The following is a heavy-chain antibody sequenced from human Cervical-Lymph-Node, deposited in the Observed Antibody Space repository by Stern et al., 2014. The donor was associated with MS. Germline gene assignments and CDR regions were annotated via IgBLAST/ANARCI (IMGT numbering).Heavy chain of an antibody. Sequence: EVQLVESGGGLIQPGGPLRLSCAPSGFPVSSTYMSWVRPAPGRVLAWVSISFSGGATAYAVSVKGRFTISRDNSRNTLYLQMNSLRAEDTAFYYCARVPPGYGSNSFFDYWGQGNLVTVSS. CDR1: GFPVSSTY. V-gene: IGHV3-53*01. J-gene: IGHJ4*02. D-gene: IGHD4-23*01. CDR2: SFSGGAT. CDR3: ARVPPGYGSNSFFDY.